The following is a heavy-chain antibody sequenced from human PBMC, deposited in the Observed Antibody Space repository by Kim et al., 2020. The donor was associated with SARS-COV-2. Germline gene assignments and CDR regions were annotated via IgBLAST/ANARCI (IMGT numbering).Heavy chain of an antibody. CDR2: IYYSGST. J-gene: IGHJ4*02. CDR1: GGSISSSSYY. D-gene: IGHD3-22*01. V-gene: IGHV4-39*01. Sequence: SETLSLTCTVSGGSISSSSYYWGWIRQPPGKGLEWIGSIYYSGSTYYNPSLKSRVTISVDTSKNQFSLKLSSVTAADTAVYYCAGKGVYYYDTSGLWGFDYWGQGTLVTVSS. CDR3: AGKGVYYYDTSGLWGFDY.